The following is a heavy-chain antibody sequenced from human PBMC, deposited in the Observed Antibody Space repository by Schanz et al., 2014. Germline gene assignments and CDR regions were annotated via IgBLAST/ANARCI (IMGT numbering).Heavy chain of an antibody. CDR2: VRNKNNRYTT. D-gene: IGHD2-8*02. CDR3: ARRASSGRIGCAFDS. CDR1: GFTFSDHY. V-gene: IGHV3-72*01. Sequence: EVQLVESGGGLVQPGGSLRLSCAASGFTFSDHYMDWVRQAPGKGLEWVGRVRNKNNRYTTEYAAAVKGRFTISRDDSNNSLYVQMSSLEAEDTAMYYCARRASSGRIGCAFDSWGQGTLVTVSS. J-gene: IGHJ4*02.